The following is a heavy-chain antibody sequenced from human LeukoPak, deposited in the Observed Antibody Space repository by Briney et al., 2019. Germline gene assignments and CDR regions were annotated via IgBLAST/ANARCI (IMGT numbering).Heavy chain of an antibody. CDR3: ANRVGWYNDY. J-gene: IGHJ4*02. D-gene: IGHD6-19*01. V-gene: IGHV3-23*01. CDR2: ISGSGGST. Sequence: GGSLRLSCAASGFTFSSYGMSWVRQAPGKGLEWVSAISGSGGSTYNADSVKGRFTISRDNSKNTLYLQMNSLRAEDTAVYYCANRVGWYNDYWGQGTLVTVSS. CDR1: GFTFSSYG.